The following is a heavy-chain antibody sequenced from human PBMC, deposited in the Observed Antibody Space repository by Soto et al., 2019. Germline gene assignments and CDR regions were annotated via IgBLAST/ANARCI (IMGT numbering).Heavy chain of an antibody. D-gene: IGHD3-3*01. CDR3: VKASIPIDRWSWFDS. CDR2: IIDSGSAS. CDR1: GFTFSSYA. J-gene: IGHJ5*01. V-gene: IGHV3-23*01. Sequence: EVQLLESGGGLIQPGGSLRLSCAASGFTFSSYAMTWVRQAPGKGLQWVSTIIDSGSASYYADSVKGRFTISRDNSNNALYLQMETLRAEGTAVYYCVKASIPIDRWSWFDSWGQGTVVTVSS.